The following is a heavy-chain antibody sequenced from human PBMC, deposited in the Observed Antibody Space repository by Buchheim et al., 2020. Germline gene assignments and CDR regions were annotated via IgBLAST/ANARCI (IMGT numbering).Heavy chain of an antibody. D-gene: IGHD5-24*01. CDR3: ASHRGGRREGWLQGFDY. CDR1: GFIVRDNY. CDR2: IFTAGNT. J-gene: IGHJ4*02. Sequence: DVLLVESGGGLVQPGGSLRLSCGASGFIVRDNYINWVRHTPEKGLEWVSVIFTAGNTYYADSVKGRFTISRDISKNMVFLQMNGLRADDTALYYCASHRGGRREGWLQGFDYWGQGT. V-gene: IGHV3-53*01.